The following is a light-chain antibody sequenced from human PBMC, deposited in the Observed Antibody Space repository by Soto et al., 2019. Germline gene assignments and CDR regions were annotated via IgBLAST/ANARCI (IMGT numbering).Light chain of an antibody. CDR2: DAS. Sequence: EIVWTQSPATLSLSPGERATLSCRASQSVSRYLAWYQQKPGQAPRLLLYDASNRATGIPARFSGSGSGTDFTLTISSLGPEDFAVYYCQQRSNWPPWTFGQGTKVEIK. CDR3: QQRSNWPPWT. CDR1: QSVSRY. V-gene: IGKV3-11*01. J-gene: IGKJ1*01.